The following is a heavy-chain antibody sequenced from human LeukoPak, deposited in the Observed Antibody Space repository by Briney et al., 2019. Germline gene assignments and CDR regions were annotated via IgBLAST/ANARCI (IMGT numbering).Heavy chain of an antibody. Sequence: GGSLRLSCAASGFTFSSYSMNWVRQSPGKGLGWVSYISGGSSSKYYADSVKGRFTISRDNAKNSLYLQMNSLRAEDTAVYYCARAGYCSGGSCIRSFDPWGQGTLVTVSS. V-gene: IGHV3-48*04. CDR2: ISGGSSSK. CDR1: GFTFSSYS. CDR3: ARAGYCSGGSCIRSFDP. J-gene: IGHJ5*02. D-gene: IGHD2-15*01.